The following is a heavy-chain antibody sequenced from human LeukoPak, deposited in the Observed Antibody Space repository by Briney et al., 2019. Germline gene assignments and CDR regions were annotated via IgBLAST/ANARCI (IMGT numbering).Heavy chain of an antibody. D-gene: IGHD6-13*01. V-gene: IGHV4-38-2*01. CDR1: GYSISSGYY. CDR2: IYHSGST. CDR3: ARWGAAAGLDY. Sequence: PSETLSLTCAVSGYSISSGYYWGWIRQPPGKGLEWIGSIYHSGSTYYNPSLKSRVTISVDTSKNQFSLKLSSVTAAETAVYYCARWGAAAGLDYWGQGTLVTVSS. J-gene: IGHJ4*02.